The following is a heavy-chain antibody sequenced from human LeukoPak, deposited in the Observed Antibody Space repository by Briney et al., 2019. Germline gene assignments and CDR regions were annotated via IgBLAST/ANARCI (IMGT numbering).Heavy chain of an antibody. J-gene: IGHJ4*02. D-gene: IGHD5-12*01. Sequence: GGSLRLSCAPSGFTFSSYAMGWVREAPGEGVGWVSAISGSGGSTYYADSVKGGFTISRDNSKNTLYLKMNSLSAEDTAVYYCAKDRYIVATIAFDYWGQGTLVTVSS. CDR1: GFTFSSYA. CDR2: ISGSGGST. CDR3: AKDRYIVATIAFDY. V-gene: IGHV3-23*01.